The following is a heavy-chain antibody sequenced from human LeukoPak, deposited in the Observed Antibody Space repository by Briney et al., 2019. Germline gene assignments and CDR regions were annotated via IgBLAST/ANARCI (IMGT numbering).Heavy chain of an antibody. Sequence: PSETLSLTCAVYGGSFSGYYWSWIRQPPGKGLEWIGEINHSGSTNYNPSLKSRVTISVDTSKNQFSLKLSSVTAADTAVYYRARGHWVSYYYGMDVWGQGTTVTVSS. CDR3: ARGHWVSYYYGMDV. D-gene: IGHD7-27*01. CDR2: INHSGST. J-gene: IGHJ6*02. CDR1: GGSFSGYY. V-gene: IGHV4-34*01.